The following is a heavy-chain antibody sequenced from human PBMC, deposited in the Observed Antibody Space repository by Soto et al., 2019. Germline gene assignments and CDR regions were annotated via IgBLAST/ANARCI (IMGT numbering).Heavy chain of an antibody. J-gene: IGHJ6*02. Sequence: GASVKVSCKASGGTFSSYAISWVRQAPGQGLEWMGGIIPIFGTANYAQKFQGRVTITADESTSTAYMELSSLRSEDTAVYYCASMFCSSTSCFGGSETYYYYYGMDVWGQGTTVTVSS. CDR2: IIPIFGTA. V-gene: IGHV1-69*13. CDR1: GGTFSSYA. CDR3: ASMFCSSTSCFGGSETYYYYYGMDV. D-gene: IGHD2-2*01.